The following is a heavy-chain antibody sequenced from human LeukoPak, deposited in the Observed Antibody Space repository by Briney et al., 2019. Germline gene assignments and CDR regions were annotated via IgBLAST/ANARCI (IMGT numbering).Heavy chain of an antibody. Sequence: SETLSLTCSASGASTSSRYWSWIRQFPGGTLEWIGHIYNAKNTKYNPALTSRVTISVDTSRNQFSLSLTSLTAADTAIYSCAQTPGWPGFAFCGPGALVTVSS. CDR2: IYNAKNT. D-gene: IGHD6-19*01. CDR1: GASTSSRY. V-gene: IGHV4-59*08. CDR3: AQTPGWPGFAF. J-gene: IGHJ4*02.